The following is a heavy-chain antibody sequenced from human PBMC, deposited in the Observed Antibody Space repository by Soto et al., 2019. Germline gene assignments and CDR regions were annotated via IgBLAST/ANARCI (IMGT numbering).Heavy chain of an antibody. CDR3: AKDAGFSSSWYVVDY. D-gene: IGHD6-13*01. CDR2: ISGSGGST. CDR1: GFTFSTYA. J-gene: IGHJ4*02. Sequence: EVQLLESGGGLVQPGGSLRLSCAASGFTFSTYAMNWVRQAPGKGLEWVLTISGSGGSTYYADSVQGRFTISRDISKNTLYLQMNSLRAEDTAVYYCAKDAGFSSSWYVVDYWGQGTLVTVSS. V-gene: IGHV3-23*01.